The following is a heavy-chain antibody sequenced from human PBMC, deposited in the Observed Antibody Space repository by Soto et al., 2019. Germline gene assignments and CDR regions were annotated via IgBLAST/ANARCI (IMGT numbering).Heavy chain of an antibody. Sequence: GGSLRLSCAASGLTFSSYEMNWVRQAPGKGLEWVSYISSSGSTIYYADSVKGRFTISRDNAKNSLYLQMNSLRAEDTAVYYCARDLFADIAVAGTIDYWGQGTLVTVSS. CDR1: GLTFSSYE. J-gene: IGHJ4*02. V-gene: IGHV3-48*03. D-gene: IGHD6-19*01. CDR3: ARDLFADIAVAGTIDY. CDR2: ISSSGSTI.